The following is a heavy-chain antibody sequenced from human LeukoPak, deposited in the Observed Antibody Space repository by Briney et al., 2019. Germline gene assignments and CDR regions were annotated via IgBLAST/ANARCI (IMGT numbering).Heavy chain of an antibody. D-gene: IGHD6-13*01. CDR1: GFTFSSYW. CDR3: AKDRIAAAGTQMDV. V-gene: IGHV3-7*03. CDR2: IKQDGSEK. Sequence: GGSLRLSCAASGFTFSSYWMSWVRQAPGKGLEWVANIKQDGSEKYYVDSVKGRFTISRDNATNSLYLQMNSLRAEDTALYYCAKDRIAAAGTQMDVWGKGTTVTISS. J-gene: IGHJ6*04.